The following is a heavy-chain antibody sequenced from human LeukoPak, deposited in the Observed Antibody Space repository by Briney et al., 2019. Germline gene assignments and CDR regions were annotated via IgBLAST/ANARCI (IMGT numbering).Heavy chain of an antibody. CDR3: AGQRGGYWQGAFEI. Sequence: SVKVSCKASGGTFSSYTISWVRQAPGQGLEWMGRIIPILGTANYAQKFQGRVTITADKSTSTAYMELSSLRSEDTAVYYCAGQRGGYWQGAFEIWGQGTMVTVSS. V-gene: IGHV1-69*08. CDR2: IIPILGTA. CDR1: GGTFSSYT. J-gene: IGHJ3*02. D-gene: IGHD3-22*01.